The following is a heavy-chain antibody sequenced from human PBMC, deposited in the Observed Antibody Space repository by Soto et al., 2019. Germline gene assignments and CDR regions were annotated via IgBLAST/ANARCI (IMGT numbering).Heavy chain of an antibody. V-gene: IGHV3-11*01. D-gene: IGHD3-10*01. J-gene: IGHJ6*02. Sequence: SGGSLRLSCAVSGFIFSDYYMNWIRQAPGKGLEWVSYISSSGHSIYYADSVKGRFTISRDNAKNSLYLQMNSLRAEDTAVYYCARGGGYYGSGSYSYYRMDVWGQGTTVTVSS. CDR3: ARGGGYYGSGSYSYYRMDV. CDR2: ISSSGHSI. CDR1: GFIFSDYY.